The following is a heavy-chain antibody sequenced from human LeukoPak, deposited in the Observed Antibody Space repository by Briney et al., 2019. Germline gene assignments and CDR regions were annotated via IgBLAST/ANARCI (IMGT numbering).Heavy chain of an antibody. D-gene: IGHD3-10*01. CDR1: GYMFSSYG. V-gene: IGHV1-18*04. CDR2: ISAYNGNI. CDR3: AREHGSGSYYNPVGFDY. Sequence: ASVKVSCETSGYMFSSYGISWVRQAPGQGLEWMGWISAYNGNINYIQKFQGRVTMTTDTSTSTAYMELRSLRSDDTAVYYCAREHGSGSYYNPVGFDYWGQGTLVTVSS. J-gene: IGHJ4*02.